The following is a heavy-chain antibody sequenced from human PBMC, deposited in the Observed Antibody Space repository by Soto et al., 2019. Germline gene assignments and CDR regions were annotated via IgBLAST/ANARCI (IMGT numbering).Heavy chain of an antibody. V-gene: IGHV1-8*01. D-gene: IGHD3-9*01. CDR3: ARELRYFDWSPQALDY. Sequence: ASVKVSCKASGYTFTSYDINWVRQATGQGLEWMGWMNPNSGNTGYAQKFQGRVTMTADTSTSTAYMELSSLRSEDTAVYYCARELRYFDWSPQALDYWGQGTLVTVSS. J-gene: IGHJ4*02. CDR2: MNPNSGNT. CDR1: GYTFTSYD.